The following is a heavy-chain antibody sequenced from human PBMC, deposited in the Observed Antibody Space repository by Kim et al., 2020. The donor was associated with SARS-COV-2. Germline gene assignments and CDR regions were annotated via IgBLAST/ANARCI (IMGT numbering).Heavy chain of an antibody. V-gene: IGHV4-39*01. CDR1: GGSISSSSYY. D-gene: IGHD7-27*01. Sequence: SETLSLTCTVSGGSISSSSYYWGWIRQPPGKGLEWIGSIYYSGSTYYNPSLKSRVTISVDTSKNQFSLKLSSVTAADTAVYYCARLWGRQGPFDYWGQGTLVTVSS. CDR3: ARLWGRQGPFDY. J-gene: IGHJ4*02. CDR2: IYYSGST.